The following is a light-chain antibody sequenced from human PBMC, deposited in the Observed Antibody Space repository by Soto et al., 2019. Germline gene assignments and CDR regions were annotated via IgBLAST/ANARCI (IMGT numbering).Light chain of an antibody. J-gene: IGLJ1*01. V-gene: IGLV2-8*01. Sequence: SALNQPPSASGSPGQSVTISCTGTSSDVGGYNYVSWYQQHPGKAPKLMIYEVSKRPSGVPDRFSGSKSGNTASLTVSGLQAEDESDYYCSSYAGRNTFPYLLGTGTNATVL. CDR1: SSDVGGYNY. CDR2: EVS. CDR3: SSYAGRNTFPYL.